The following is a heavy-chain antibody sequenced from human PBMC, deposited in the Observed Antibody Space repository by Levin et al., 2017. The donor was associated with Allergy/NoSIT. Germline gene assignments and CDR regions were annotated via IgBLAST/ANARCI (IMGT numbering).Heavy chain of an antibody. CDR1: CDSVSDYY. CDR2: LTNSGAT. Sequence: SQTLSLTCSVSCDSVSDYYWSWIRQPPGKGLEWMGPLTNSGATVINPSLRSRVALSRDTSKNQFSLTMTSVTTTDTAVYFCARQRSEGNYYRAGQPPHFDIWGQGILVTVAS. V-gene: IGHV4-59*08. D-gene: IGHD3-10*01. J-gene: IGHJ4*02. CDR3: ARQRSEGNYYRAGQPPHFDI.